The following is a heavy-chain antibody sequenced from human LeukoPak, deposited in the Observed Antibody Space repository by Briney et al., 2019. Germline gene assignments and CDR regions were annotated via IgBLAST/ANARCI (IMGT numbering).Heavy chain of an antibody. Sequence: GGSLRLSCAASGFTFSSYGMHWVRQAPGKGLEWVSAISGSGGSTYYADSVKGRFTISRDNSKNTLYLQMNSLRAEDTAVYYCAKEVSWSALTLSDYWGQGTLVTVSS. V-gene: IGHV3-23*01. D-gene: IGHD6-13*01. CDR1: GFTFSSYG. J-gene: IGHJ4*02. CDR2: ISGSGGST. CDR3: AKEVSWSALTLSDY.